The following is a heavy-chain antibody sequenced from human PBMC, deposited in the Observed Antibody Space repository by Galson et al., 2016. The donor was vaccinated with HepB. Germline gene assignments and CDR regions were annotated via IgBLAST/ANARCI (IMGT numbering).Heavy chain of an antibody. CDR3: TRSYGFWSMDV. CDR2: INPNDGST. J-gene: IGHJ6*02. V-gene: IGHV1-18*04. Sequence: SVKVSCKASGYTFTDYGHSWVRQAPGQGPEWMGWINPNDGSTKNAEKVQDRVSMTRDMSTTTLYVELRSLRSDDTAVYYCTRSYGFWSMDVWGQGTTVIVPS. CDR1: GYTFTDYG. D-gene: IGHD3/OR15-3a*01.